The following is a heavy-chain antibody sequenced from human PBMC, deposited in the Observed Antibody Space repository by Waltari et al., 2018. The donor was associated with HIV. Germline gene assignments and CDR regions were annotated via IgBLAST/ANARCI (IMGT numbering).Heavy chain of an antibody. V-gene: IGHV5-51*01. CDR1: GYNFTTYW. Sequence: EVQLVQSGAEGKKPGESLKISCKGSGYNFTTYWIGWVRQMPGKGLEWMGIIYPVDSDTRYSPAFRGQVTISADKSMSTAYLQWSSLQASDTAIYYCARLGYCSSARCPSGYYYSYGMGVWGQGTTVTVSS. CDR2: IYPVDSDT. J-gene: IGHJ6*02. CDR3: ARLGYCSSARCPSGYYYSYGMGV. D-gene: IGHD2-2*01.